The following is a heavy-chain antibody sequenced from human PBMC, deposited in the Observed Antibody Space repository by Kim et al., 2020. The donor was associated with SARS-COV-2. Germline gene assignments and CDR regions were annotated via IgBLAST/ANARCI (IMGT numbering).Heavy chain of an antibody. D-gene: IGHD1-26*01. Sequence: SETLSLTCTVSGGSISSSSYYWGWIRQPPGKGLEWIGSIYYSGSTYYNPSLKSRVTISVDTSKNQFSLKLSSVTAADTAVYYCASVSSRGCFDYWGQGTLVTVSS. J-gene: IGHJ4*02. CDR1: GGSISSSSYY. V-gene: IGHV4-39*01. CDR3: ASVSSRGCFDY. CDR2: IYYSGST.